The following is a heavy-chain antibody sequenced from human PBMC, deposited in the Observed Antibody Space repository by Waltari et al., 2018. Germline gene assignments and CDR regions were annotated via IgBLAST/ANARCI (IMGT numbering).Heavy chain of an antibody. J-gene: IGHJ4*02. CDR3: AKGLAYYYGSGSYWGFDY. V-gene: IGHV3-23*01. D-gene: IGHD3-10*01. CDR1: GFTFSSYA. CDR2: ISGSGGRT. Sequence: EVQLLESGGGLVQPGGSLSLSCAASGFTFSSYAMSWVRQAPGKGLEWVSAISGSGGRTYYADSVKGRFTISRDNSKNTLYLQMNSLRAEDTAVYYCAKGLAYYYGSGSYWGFDYWGQGTLVTVSS.